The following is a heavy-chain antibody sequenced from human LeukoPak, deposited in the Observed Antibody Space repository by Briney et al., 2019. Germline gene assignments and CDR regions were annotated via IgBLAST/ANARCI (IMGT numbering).Heavy chain of an antibody. J-gene: IGHJ4*02. CDR1: GFTFSSYW. CDR2: INSDGSST. Sequence: PGGSLRLSCAASGFTFSSYWMHLVRQAPGKGLVWVSRINSDGSSTIYADAVKGRYTISRDNAKNTLYLQMNSLRAEDTAVYYCVRGYGGNTFDYWGQGTLVTVSS. D-gene: IGHD4/OR15-4a*01. V-gene: IGHV3-74*01. CDR3: VRGYGGNTFDY.